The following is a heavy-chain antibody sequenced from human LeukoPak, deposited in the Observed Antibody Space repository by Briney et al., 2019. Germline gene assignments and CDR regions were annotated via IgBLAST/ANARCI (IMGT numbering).Heavy chain of an antibody. Sequence: SETLSLTCTVSGGSISSGGYYWSWIRQPPGKGLEWIGYVYHSGTTYYNPSLKSRVTISVDRSKNQFSLNLSSVTAADTAVYYCARDMNTRVTPISYAFDLWGQGTMVTVSS. D-gene: IGHD4-23*01. CDR3: ARDMNTRVTPISYAFDL. V-gene: IGHV4-30-2*01. J-gene: IGHJ3*01. CDR2: VYHSGTT. CDR1: GGSISSGGYY.